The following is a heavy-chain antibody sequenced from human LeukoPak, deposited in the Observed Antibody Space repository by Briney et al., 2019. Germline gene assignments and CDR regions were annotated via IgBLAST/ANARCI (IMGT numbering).Heavy chain of an antibody. V-gene: IGHV3-48*03. CDR1: GFIFSSHA. CDR3: ARDKGDNSGWDY. J-gene: IGHJ4*02. CDR2: ISSSGTKI. D-gene: IGHD6-19*01. Sequence: GGSLRLSCAASGFIFSSHAMNWVRQAPGKGLEWVSHISSSGTKIYSADSVKGRFTISRDNAKNSLYLQMSSLRAEDTAVYYCARDKGDNSGWDYWGQGILVTVSS.